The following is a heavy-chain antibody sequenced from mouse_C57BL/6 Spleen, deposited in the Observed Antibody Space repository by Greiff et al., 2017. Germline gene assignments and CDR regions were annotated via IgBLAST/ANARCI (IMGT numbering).Heavy chain of an antibody. CDR2: IDPNSGGT. CDR3: ARRYYGSSYWYFDV. D-gene: IGHD1-1*01. J-gene: IGHJ1*03. Sequence: QVQLQQPGAELVKPGASVKLSCKASGYTFTSYWMHWVQQRPGRGLEWIGRIDPNSGGTKYNEKFKSKATLTVDKPSSTAYMQLSRLTSEDSAVYYCARRYYGSSYWYFDVWGTGTTVTVSS. CDR1: GYTFTSYW. V-gene: IGHV1-72*01.